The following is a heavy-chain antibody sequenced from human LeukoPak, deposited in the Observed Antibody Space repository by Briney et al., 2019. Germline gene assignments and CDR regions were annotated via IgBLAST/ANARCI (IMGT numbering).Heavy chain of an antibody. CDR2: MNPNSGNT. CDR3: ARAGCSSTSCYTFGPSTFYYYMDV. D-gene: IGHD2-2*02. Sequence: ASVKVSCKASGYTFTSYDINWVRQATGQGLEWMGWMNPNSGNTGYAQKFQGRVTMTRNTSISTAYMELSSLRSEDTAVYYCARAGCSSTSCYTFGPSTFYYYMDVWGKGTTVTVSS. J-gene: IGHJ6*03. CDR1: GYTFTSYD. V-gene: IGHV1-8*01.